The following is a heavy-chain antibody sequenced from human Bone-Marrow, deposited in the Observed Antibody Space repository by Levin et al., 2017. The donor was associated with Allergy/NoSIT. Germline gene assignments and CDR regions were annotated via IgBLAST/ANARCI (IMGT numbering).Heavy chain of an antibody. Sequence: GGSLRLSCAASGFTFSNSAITWVRQAPGRGLDWVSSISGSGAGTYYADSVKGRFTISRDNSRNTLYLQVNSLRAEDTAVYYCARGWMSTYDYWGQGTLVTVSS. D-gene: IGHD2-2*01. CDR2: ISGSGAGT. CDR1: GFTFSNSA. V-gene: IGHV3-23*01. CDR3: ARGWMSTYDY. J-gene: IGHJ4*02.